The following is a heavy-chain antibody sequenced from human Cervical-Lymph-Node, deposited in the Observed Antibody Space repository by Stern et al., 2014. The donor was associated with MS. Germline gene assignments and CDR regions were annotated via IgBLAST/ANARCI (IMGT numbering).Heavy chain of an antibody. D-gene: IGHD4-17*01. CDR3: ARRVTRNNFDS. V-gene: IGHV1-2*06. CDR2: INTNSGGT. Sequence: QVQLVQSGAEVKKPGASMKVSCKASGYNFTNYYIHWVRQATGQGLEWMGRINTNSGGTKYAQKFQGRVTLTRDTSVSTAYMEVSRLMFDDTAVYYCARRVTRNNFDSWGQGTLIIVSS. CDR1: GYNFTNYY. J-gene: IGHJ4*02.